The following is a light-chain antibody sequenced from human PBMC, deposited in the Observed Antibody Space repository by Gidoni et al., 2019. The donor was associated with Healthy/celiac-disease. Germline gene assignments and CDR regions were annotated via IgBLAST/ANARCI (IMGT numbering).Light chain of an antibody. J-gene: IGKJ4*01. V-gene: IGKV3-20*01. Sequence: DIVLTPSPDTLSLSPGERATLSCRASQSVSSSYLAWYQQKPGQAPRLLIYGASSRATGIPDRFSGSGSGTDFTLTISRLEPEDFAVYYCQQYGSSPLTFGGGTKVEIK. CDR2: GAS. CDR1: QSVSSSY. CDR3: QQYGSSPLT.